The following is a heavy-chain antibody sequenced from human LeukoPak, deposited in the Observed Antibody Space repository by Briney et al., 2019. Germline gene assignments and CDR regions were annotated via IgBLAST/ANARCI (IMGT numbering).Heavy chain of an antibody. D-gene: IGHD3-9*01. V-gene: IGHV3-11*06. Sequence: GGSLRLSCAASGFTFSDYYMSWIRQAPGKGLEWVSYISSSSSYTNYADSVKGRFTISRDNAKNSLYLQMNSLRAEDTAVYYCARDSLRYFDWLHDAFDIWGRGTMVTVSS. J-gene: IGHJ3*02. CDR3: ARDSLRYFDWLHDAFDI. CDR1: GFTFSDYY. CDR2: ISSSSSYT.